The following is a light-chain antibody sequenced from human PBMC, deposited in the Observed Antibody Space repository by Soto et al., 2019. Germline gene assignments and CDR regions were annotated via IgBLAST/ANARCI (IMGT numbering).Light chain of an antibody. J-gene: IGLJ2*01. CDR2: DVS. CDR1: SSDVGTYNY. CDR3: CSYAGGYTHAV. V-gene: IGLV2-11*01. Sequence: QSALTQPRSVSGPPGQSVSISCSGTSSDVGTYNYVSWYQQHPGKAPKLMIYDVSKRPSGVPDRFSGSKSGNTASLTISGLQAEDEADYYCCSYAGGYTHAVFVGGTKVTVL.